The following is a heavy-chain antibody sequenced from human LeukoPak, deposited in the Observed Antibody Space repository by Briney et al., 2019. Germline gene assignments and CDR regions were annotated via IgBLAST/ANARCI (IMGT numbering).Heavy chain of an antibody. CDR3: AKEGSRYYYGSGSPIWAY. D-gene: IGHD3-10*01. V-gene: IGHV3-30*18. CDR1: GFTFSSYG. J-gene: IGHJ4*02. Sequence: GGPLRLSCAASGFTFSSYGMHWVRQAPGKGLEWVAVISYDGSNKYYADSVKGRFTISRDNSKNTLYLQMNSLRAEDTAVYYCAKEGSRYYYGSGSPIWAYWGQRTLVTVSS. CDR2: ISYDGSNK.